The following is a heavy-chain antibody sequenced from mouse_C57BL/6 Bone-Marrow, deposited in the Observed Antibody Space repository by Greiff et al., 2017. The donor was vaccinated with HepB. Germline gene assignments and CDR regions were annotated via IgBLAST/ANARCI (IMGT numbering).Heavy chain of an antibody. D-gene: IGHD1-1*01. CDR1: GYTFTSYW. Sequence: QVQLQQPGAELVKPGASVKLSCKASGYTFTSYWLQWVKQRPGQGLEWIGEIDPSDSYNNYNQKFKGKATLTVDTSSSTAYMQLSSLTSEDSAVYYCATLLPPYWYFDVWGTGTTVTVSS. J-gene: IGHJ1*03. CDR3: ATLLPPYWYFDV. V-gene: IGHV1-50*01. CDR2: IDPSDSYN.